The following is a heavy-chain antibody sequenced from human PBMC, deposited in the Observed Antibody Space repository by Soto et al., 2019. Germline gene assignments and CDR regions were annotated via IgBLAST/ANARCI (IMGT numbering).Heavy chain of an antibody. CDR2: ISYDGSNK. D-gene: IGHD3-22*01. J-gene: IGHJ4*01. CDR3: TTDSYSTMIVVRFDY. Sequence: PGGSLRLSCAASGFTFSSYGMHWVRQAPGKGLEWVAVISYDGSNKYYADSVKGRFTISRDNSKNTLYLQMNSLKTEDTGIYYCTTDSYSTMIVVRFDYWGHGTQVTVSS. V-gene: IGHV3-30*03. CDR1: GFTFSSYG.